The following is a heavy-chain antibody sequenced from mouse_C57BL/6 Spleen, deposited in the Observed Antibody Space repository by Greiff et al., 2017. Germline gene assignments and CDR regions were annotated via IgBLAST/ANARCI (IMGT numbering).Heavy chain of an antibody. CDR3: GSSSNYDWYFDV. V-gene: IGHV1-64*01. CDR2: IHPNSGST. J-gene: IGHJ1*03. CDR1: GYTFTSYW. Sequence: QVQLQQPGAELVKPGASVKLSCKASGYTFTSYWMHWVKQRPGQGLEWIGMIHPNSGSTNYNEKFKSKATLTVDKSSSTAYMQLSSLTSEDSAVXYWGSSSNYDWYFDVWGTGTTVTVSS. D-gene: IGHD2-5*01.